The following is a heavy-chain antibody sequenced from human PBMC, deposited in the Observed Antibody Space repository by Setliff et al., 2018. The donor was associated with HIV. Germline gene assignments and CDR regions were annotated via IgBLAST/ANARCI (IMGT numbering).Heavy chain of an antibody. CDR2: IYYSGST. CDR3: ARATFGSTSSGINYYMDG. J-gene: IGHJ6*03. D-gene: IGHD3-10*01. Sequence: PSETLSLTCAVSGDSISGSHWNWIRQSPGGGLECIGYIYYSGSTNSNPSLKSRVTISVTTSKNQFSLKLSSVTAADTALYSCARATFGSTSSGINYYMDGWGKGTTVTVSS. CDR1: GDSISGSH. V-gene: IGHV4-59*01.